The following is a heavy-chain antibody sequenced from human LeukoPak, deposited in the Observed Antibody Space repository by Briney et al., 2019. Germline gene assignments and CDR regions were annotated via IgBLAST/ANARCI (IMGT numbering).Heavy chain of an antibody. D-gene: IGHD1-26*01. CDR2: IRSKANSYAT. CDR3: TAEVGATYCLQH. V-gene: IGHV3-73*01. Sequence: PGGYLRLSCAASGFTLSGSAMHWVRQASGKGLEWIGRIRSKANSYATTYAASVKGRFTISRDDSKNTAYLQMNSLKTEDTAVYYCTAEVGATYCLQHWGQGTLVTVSS. J-gene: IGHJ1*01. CDR1: GFTLSGSA.